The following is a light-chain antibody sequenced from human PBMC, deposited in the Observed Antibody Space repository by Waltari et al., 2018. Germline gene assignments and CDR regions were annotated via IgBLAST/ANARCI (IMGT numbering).Light chain of an antibody. Sequence: DIVMNQSLDPLSVSLGERATINCKSSLSILHSTENKTQLGCYQQKSGQSPKMLIYGASTRESGVPDRFSGGGSGTDFTLTISSLQTEDVAVYYCQKYYSSPFTFGPGTKVDIK. CDR2: GAS. V-gene: IGKV4-1*01. J-gene: IGKJ3*01. CDR3: QKYYSSPFT. CDR1: LSILHSTENKTQ.